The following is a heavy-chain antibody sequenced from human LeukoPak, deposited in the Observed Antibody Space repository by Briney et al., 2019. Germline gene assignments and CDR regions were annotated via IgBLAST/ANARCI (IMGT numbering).Heavy chain of an antibody. Sequence: SETLSLTCTASGGSISSSSYYWGWIRQPPGKGLEWIGSIYYSGSTYYNLSLKSRVTISVDTSKNQFSLKLSSVTAADTAVYYCARHVINGGNMDVWGKGTTVTVSS. CDR3: ARHVINGGNMDV. CDR2: IYYSGST. CDR1: GGSISSSSYY. J-gene: IGHJ6*03. V-gene: IGHV4-39*01. D-gene: IGHD2-15*01.